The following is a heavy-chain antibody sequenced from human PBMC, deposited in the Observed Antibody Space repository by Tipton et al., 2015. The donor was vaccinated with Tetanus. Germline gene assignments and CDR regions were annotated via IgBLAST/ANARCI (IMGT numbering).Heavy chain of an antibody. CDR2: ILRSEDPP. CDR3: ARDRDGGWSFDS. V-gene: IGHV3-64*02. J-gene: IGHJ4*02. CDR1: GFTFSSYS. Sequence: SLRLSCAASGFTFSSYSMNWVRQAPGKGLEYVSSILRSEDPPLYVDSVKGRFTTSRDNSKNMVYLQMDSLRGDDTGVYYCARDRDGGWSFDSWGQGTLVTVSS. D-gene: IGHD6-19*01.